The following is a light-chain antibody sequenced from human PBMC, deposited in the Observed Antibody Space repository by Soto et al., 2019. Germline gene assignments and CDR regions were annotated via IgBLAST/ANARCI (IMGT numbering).Light chain of an antibody. CDR2: GAS. CDR3: QQYYGWPPAWT. Sequence: DIVMTQSPAILSVSPGEGVSLSCRASQSVGNDVAWYQQIPGQAPRLLIYGASTRATSVPARFTGSGSGTDFTLTSSRLQSEDFAVYYCQQYYGWPPAWTFGQGTRGDI. CDR1: QSVGND. V-gene: IGKV3-15*01. J-gene: IGKJ1*01.